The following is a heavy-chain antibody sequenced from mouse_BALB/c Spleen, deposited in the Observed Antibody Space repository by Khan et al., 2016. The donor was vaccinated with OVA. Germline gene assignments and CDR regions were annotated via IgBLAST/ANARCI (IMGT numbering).Heavy chain of an antibody. D-gene: IGHD2-13*01. CDR1: GYTITSDYS. V-gene: IGHV3-1*02. CDR2: IHYSGST. CDR3: ERSVTKVVTYYCFAY. Sequence: EVKLLESGPDLVKPSQSLKLTCTATGYTITSDYSWHWIRQFPGNILEWMGYIHYSGSTYYNPSLKSRTSFTRDTSNNQFFLQWNSVTTQDTVPYYCERSVTKVVTYYCFAYWGEGTAVTVSA. J-gene: IGHJ3*01.